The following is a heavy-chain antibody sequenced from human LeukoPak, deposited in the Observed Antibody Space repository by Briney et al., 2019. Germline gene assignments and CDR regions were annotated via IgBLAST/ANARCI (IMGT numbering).Heavy chain of an antibody. D-gene: IGHD3-22*01. CDR3: ARDLPYGISDYPPGI. Sequence: GGSLRLSCAASGFTFSSYEMNWLRQAPAKGLEWVSYISSRGITIYYADSVRGRFAISRDNAKNSLYLQMNSLRAEDTAVYYCARDLPYGISDYPPGIWGQGTLVTVSS. J-gene: IGHJ4*02. CDR1: GFTFSSYE. CDR2: ISSRGITI. V-gene: IGHV3-48*03.